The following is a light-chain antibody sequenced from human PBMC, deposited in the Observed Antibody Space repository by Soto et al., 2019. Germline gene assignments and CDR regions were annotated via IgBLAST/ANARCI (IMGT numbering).Light chain of an antibody. CDR3: QQYGSL. Sequence: EILFTQSPGTLSLSPGERATLSCRASQSVSSSYLAWYQQKPGQAPRLLIYGASSRATGIPDRFSGSGSGTDFTLTISRLEPADFAVYYCQQYGSLFGQGTRLEIK. CDR1: QSVSSSY. CDR2: GAS. V-gene: IGKV3-20*01. J-gene: IGKJ5*01.